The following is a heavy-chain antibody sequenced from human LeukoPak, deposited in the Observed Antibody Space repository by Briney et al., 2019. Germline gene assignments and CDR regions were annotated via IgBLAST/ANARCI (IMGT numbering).Heavy chain of an antibody. D-gene: IGHD3-10*01. CDR2: INCDGRST. CDR1: GFTFSSYW. V-gene: IGHV3-74*01. J-gene: IGHJ5*02. CDR3: SRPRRLGEVSWFDP. Sequence: GGSLRLSCAASGFTFSSYWMHWVRQAPGKGLVWVSRINCDGRSTNYAESVTARFTIPRDNAKNTLYLQMTSLRAEDTAVYYCSRPRRLGEVSWFDPWGQGTLVTVSS.